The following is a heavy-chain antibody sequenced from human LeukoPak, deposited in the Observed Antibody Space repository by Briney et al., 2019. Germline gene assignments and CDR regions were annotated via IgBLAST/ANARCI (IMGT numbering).Heavy chain of an antibody. CDR3: AREVAAAGTLVGMDV. CDR2: IYSGGST. V-gene: IGHV3-53*04. CDR1: WFTVSSNY. D-gene: IGHD6-13*01. Sequence: GGSLRLSCAASWFTVSSNYMSWVRQAPGKGLEWVSVIYSGGSTYYADSVKGRFTISRHNSKNTLYLQMNSLRAEDTAVYYCAREVAAAGTLVGMDVWGQGTTVTVSS. J-gene: IGHJ6*02.